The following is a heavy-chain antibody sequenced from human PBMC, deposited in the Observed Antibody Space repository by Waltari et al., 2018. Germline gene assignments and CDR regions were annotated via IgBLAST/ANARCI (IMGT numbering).Heavy chain of an antibody. CDR1: GYTFTGYY. J-gene: IGHJ4*02. Sequence: QVQLVQSGAEVKKPGASVKVSCKASGYTFTGYYMHWVRQAPGQGVEWMGRINPNGGGTNYAQKFQGRVTMTRDTSISTDYMELSRLRSDDTAVYYCALDYYDSSGSSQNFDYWGQGTLVTVSS. V-gene: IGHV1-2*06. D-gene: IGHD3-22*01. CDR2: INPNGGGT. CDR3: ALDYYDSSGSSQNFDY.